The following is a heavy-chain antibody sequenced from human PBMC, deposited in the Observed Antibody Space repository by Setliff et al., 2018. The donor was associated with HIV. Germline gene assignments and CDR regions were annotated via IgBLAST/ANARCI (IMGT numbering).Heavy chain of an antibody. V-gene: IGHV4-4*02. CDR2: IYHSGST. CDR1: GGSISSNW. CDR3: AREDSSSWYSSLSF. D-gene: IGHD6-13*01. Sequence: PSETLSLTCAVSGGSISSNWWSWVRQSPGKGLEWIGEIYHSGSTHYNPSLQSRVTISVDKSKSQFSLKLNSVTAADTAIYYCAREDSSSWYSSLSFWGQGTLVTVSS. J-gene: IGHJ1*01.